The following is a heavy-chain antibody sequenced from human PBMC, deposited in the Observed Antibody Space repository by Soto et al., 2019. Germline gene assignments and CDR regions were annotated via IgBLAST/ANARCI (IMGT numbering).Heavy chain of an antibody. CDR2: LYYSGST. Sequence: SETLSLTCTVSGGSISSSSYYWGWIRQPPGKGLERIGSLYYSGSTYYNPSLKSRVTISVDTPKNQFSLKLSSVTAADTAVYYCASRADYYDSSGYYYWGQGTLVTVSS. J-gene: IGHJ4*02. V-gene: IGHV4-39*01. D-gene: IGHD3-22*01. CDR3: ASRADYYDSSGYYY. CDR1: GGSISSSSYY.